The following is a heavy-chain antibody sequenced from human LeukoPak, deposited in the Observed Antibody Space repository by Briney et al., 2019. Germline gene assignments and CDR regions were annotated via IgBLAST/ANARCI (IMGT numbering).Heavy chain of an antibody. CDR1: GASISSHY. V-gene: IGHV4-4*07. Sequence: SSETLSLTCNVSGASISSHYWNWIRQPAGKGLEWIGRIYNTGSANYNPSLKSRVIMSLDTSRNQISLKLTSVTAADTAVYYCAREVPRNYYGSGRGYMDVWGKGTTVTVSS. CDR3: AREVPRNYYGSGRGYMDV. D-gene: IGHD3-10*01. CDR2: IYNTGSA. J-gene: IGHJ6*03.